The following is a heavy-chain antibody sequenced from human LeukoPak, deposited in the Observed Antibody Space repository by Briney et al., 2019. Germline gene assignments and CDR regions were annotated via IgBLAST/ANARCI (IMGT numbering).Heavy chain of an antibody. CDR1: GGTFSSYA. D-gene: IGHD6-13*01. J-gene: IGHJ4*02. V-gene: IGHV1-69*04. CDR2: IIPILGIA. Sequence: SVKVSCKASGGTFSSYAISWVRQAPGQGLEWMGRIIPILGIANYARMFQGRVTITADKSTSTAYMEPSSLRSEDTAVYYCARGGMAATVDYWGQGTLVTVSS. CDR3: ARGGMAATVDY.